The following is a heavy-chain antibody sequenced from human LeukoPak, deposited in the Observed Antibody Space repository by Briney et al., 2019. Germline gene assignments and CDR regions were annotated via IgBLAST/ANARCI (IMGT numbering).Heavy chain of an antibody. CDR3: AIEYYDFWSGYYPFDY. V-gene: IGHV4-4*07. CDR2: IYTSGST. Sequence: SETLSLTCTVSGGSISSYYWSWIRQPAGKGLEWIGRIYTSGSTNYNPSLKSRVTMSVDTSKNQFSLKLSSVTAADTAVYYCAIEYYDFWSGYYPFDYWGQGTLVTVSS. J-gene: IGHJ4*02. D-gene: IGHD3-3*01. CDR1: GGSISSYY.